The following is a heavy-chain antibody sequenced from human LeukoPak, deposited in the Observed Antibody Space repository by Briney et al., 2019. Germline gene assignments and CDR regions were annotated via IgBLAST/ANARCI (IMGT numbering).Heavy chain of an antibody. V-gene: IGHV3-74*01. Sequence: GGSLRLSCAASGFTFTNYWMNWIRQAPGKGLEWVSHISNDGSDTDYADSVKGRFTISRDNAKNTLYLQMRSLRAEDTAVYYCVRYFYGSGSYDYWGQGTLLTVSS. D-gene: IGHD3-10*01. J-gene: IGHJ4*02. CDR2: ISNDGSDT. CDR1: GFTFTNYW. CDR3: VRYFYGSGSYDY.